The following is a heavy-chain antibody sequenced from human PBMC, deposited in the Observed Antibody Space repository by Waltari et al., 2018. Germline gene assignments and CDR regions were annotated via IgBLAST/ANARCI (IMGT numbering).Heavy chain of an antibody. CDR1: GSTFWNHW. D-gene: IGHD1-26*01. CDR3: ARGSLVWDGVDH. J-gene: IGHJ4*02. CDR2: INQNGRGE. Sequence: EVQVVESGGGLVQPGGSLGLAWSAAGSTFWNHWRSWVGQATGKGPEWVANINQNGRGEFYVDSVKGRFTISRDNAKNSLYLQLNSLRAEDTAVYYCARGSLVWDGVDHWGQGTLVTVSS. V-gene: IGHV3-7*01.